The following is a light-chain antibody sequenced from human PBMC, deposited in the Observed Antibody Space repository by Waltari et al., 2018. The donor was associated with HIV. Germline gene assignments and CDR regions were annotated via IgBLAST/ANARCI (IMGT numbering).Light chain of an antibody. Sequence: QAVLTPPPSTAGTPGPRVHLPLSGSSPNLRSNYVYWYQQLPGTAPKLLIYRNNQRPSGVPDRFSGSKSGTSASLAISGLRSEDEADYYCAAWDDSLSGWVFGGGTKLTVL. V-gene: IGLV1-47*01. CDR3: AAWDDSLSGWV. CDR2: RNN. J-gene: IGLJ3*02. CDR1: SPNLRSNY.